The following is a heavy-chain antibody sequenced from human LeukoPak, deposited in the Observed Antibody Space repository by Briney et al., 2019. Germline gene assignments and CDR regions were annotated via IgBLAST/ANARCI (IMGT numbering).Heavy chain of an antibody. CDR1: GGSFSGYY. J-gene: IGHJ4*02. CDR3: ARLPDTAMVDGLDY. Sequence: PSETLSLTCAVYGGSFSGYYWSWIRQPPGKGLEWIGEINHSGSTNYNPSLKSRVTISVGTSKNQFSLKLSSVTAADTAVYYCARLPDTAMVDGLDYWGQGTLVTVSS. D-gene: IGHD5-18*01. CDR2: INHSGST. V-gene: IGHV4-34*01.